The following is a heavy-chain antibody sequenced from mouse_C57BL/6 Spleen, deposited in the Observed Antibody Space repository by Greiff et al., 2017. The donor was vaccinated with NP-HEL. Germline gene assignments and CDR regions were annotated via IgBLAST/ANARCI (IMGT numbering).Heavy chain of an antibody. Sequence: VQLKQSGPELVKPGASVKISCKASGYSFTDYNMNWVKQSNGKSLEWIGVINPNYGTTSYNQKFKGKATLTVDQPSSTAYMQLSSLTSEDSAVYYCARGTTVVESYYFDYWGQGTTLTVSS. CDR1: GYSFTDYN. CDR2: INPNYGTT. D-gene: IGHD1-1*01. J-gene: IGHJ2*01. CDR3: ARGTTVVESYYFDY. V-gene: IGHV1-39*01.